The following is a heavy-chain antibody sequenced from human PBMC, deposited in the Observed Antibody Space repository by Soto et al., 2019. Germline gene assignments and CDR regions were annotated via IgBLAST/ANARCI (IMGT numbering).Heavy chain of an antibody. V-gene: IGHV4-31*03. CDR2: IYYSGST. CDR1: GGSISSGGYC. J-gene: IGHJ4*02. CDR3: ARLIAAAGGNRAY. Sequence: SETLSLTCTVSGGSISSGGYCWSWIRQHPGKGLEWIGYIYYSGSTYYNPSLKSRVTISADTSKNQFSLKLSSVTAADTAVYYCARLIAAAGGNRAYWGQGTLVTVSS. D-gene: IGHD6-13*01.